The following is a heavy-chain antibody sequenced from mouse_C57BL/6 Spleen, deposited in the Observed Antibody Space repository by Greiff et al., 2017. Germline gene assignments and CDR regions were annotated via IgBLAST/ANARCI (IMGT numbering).Heavy chain of an antibody. V-gene: IGHV2-2*01. CDR1: GFSLTSYG. CDR2: IWSGGST. J-gene: IGHJ1*03. Sequence: QVQLKESGPGLVQPSQSLSITCTVSGFSLTSYGVHWVRQSPGKGLEWLGVIWSGGSTDYNAAFISRLSISKDNSKSQVFFKMNSLQDDDTAIYYSARTSHDGSNDWYFDVWGTGTTVTVSS. CDR3: ARTSHDGSNDWYFDV. D-gene: IGHD1-1*01.